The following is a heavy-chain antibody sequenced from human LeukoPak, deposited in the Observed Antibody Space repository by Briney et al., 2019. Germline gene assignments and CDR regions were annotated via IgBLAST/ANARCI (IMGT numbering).Heavy chain of an antibody. J-gene: IGHJ4*02. D-gene: IGHD3-3*01. CDR3: ARGIWSRTVSSYYFDC. CDR1: GYTFTNYA. Sequence: ASVKVSCKASGYTFTNYAMQWVCQAPGQRLEWMGWINAGNGHTRYSQRFQGRVTITRDTSASTVYMEVTSLRFEDTAVYYCARGIWSRTVSSYYFDCWGQGTLVTVSS. CDR2: INAGNGHT. V-gene: IGHV1-3*01.